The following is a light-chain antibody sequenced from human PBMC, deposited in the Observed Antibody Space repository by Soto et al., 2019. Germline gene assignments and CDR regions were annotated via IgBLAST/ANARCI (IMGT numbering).Light chain of an antibody. CDR1: DY. J-gene: IGKJ3*01. CDR3: QQSYSLPLT. Sequence: DIQVTQSPSSLSASVGDRVTITCQASDYLNWYQQKPGKALKLVIYGASNLQSGVPPRFSGSGSGSEFTLTISGLQPDDFAIYFCQQSYSLPLTFGPGTKVDI. V-gene: IGKV1-39*01. CDR2: GAS.